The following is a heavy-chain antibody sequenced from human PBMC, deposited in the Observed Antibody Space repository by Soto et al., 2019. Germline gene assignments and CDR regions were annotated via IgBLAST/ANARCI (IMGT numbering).Heavy chain of an antibody. CDR3: VRPYYSSSWFPFDR. J-gene: IGHJ4*02. Sequence: GGSLRLSCTASGFDFGDYYMSWIRQAPGKRLEWVSYIDSDDGTTYYTDSVKGRFTISRDNAKNSLYLQMNSLRVENTALYYCVRPYYSSSWFPFDRWGQGTLVTVSS. D-gene: IGHD6-13*01. V-gene: IGHV3-11*01. CDR1: GFDFGDYY. CDR2: IDSDDGTT.